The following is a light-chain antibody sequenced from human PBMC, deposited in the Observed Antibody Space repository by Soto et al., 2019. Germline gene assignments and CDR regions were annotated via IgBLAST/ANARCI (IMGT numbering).Light chain of an antibody. CDR1: QSVSSY. V-gene: IGKV3-11*01. CDR3: QQRRNWLT. J-gene: IGKJ4*01. Sequence: EIVLTQSPATLSLSPGERATLSCRASQSVSSYLAWYQQKPGQAPRLLISDASNRATGIPARFSGSGSGTDFTLTIRSLETEDFAVYYCQQRRNWLTFGGGTKVEIQ. CDR2: DAS.